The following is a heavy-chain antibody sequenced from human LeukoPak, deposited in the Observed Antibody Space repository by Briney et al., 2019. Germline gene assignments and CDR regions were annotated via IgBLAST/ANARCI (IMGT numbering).Heavy chain of an antibody. CDR2: IIPIFGTA. Sequence: SVKVSCKASGGTFSSYAISWVRQAPGQGLEWMGGIIPIFGTANYAQKFQGRVTITADKSTSTAYMELSSLRSEDTAVYYCARDEITMVRGVMQHYWGQGTLVTVSS. V-gene: IGHV1-69*06. J-gene: IGHJ4*02. D-gene: IGHD3-10*01. CDR1: GGTFSSYA. CDR3: ARDEITMVRGVMQHY.